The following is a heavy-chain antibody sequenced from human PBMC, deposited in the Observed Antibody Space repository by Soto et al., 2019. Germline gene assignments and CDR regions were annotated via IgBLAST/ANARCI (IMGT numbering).Heavy chain of an antibody. J-gene: IGHJ4*02. V-gene: IGHV3-74*01. Sequence: EVQLVESGGGLVQPGGSLRHYCAASGFTFSGSWMHWVRQAPGKGLVWVSRINGDGSGTSYADFVKGRFTISRDDAKNTLFLQMNGLRAEDTAVYFCARENFGSGSPNDYWVQGTLVTVSS. CDR3: ARENFGSGSPNDY. CDR2: INGDGSGT. D-gene: IGHD3-10*01. CDR1: GFTFSGSW.